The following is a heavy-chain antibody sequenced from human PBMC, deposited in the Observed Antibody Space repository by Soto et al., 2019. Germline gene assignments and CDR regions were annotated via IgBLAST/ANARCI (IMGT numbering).Heavy chain of an antibody. V-gene: IGHV3-48*01. CDR1: GFTFSSYS. CDR2: ISSSSSTI. CDR3: ARDLLRYFDWFPDY. Sequence: PGGSLRLSCAASGFTFSSYSMNWVRQAPGKGLEWVSYISSSSSTIYYADSVKGRFTISRDNAKNSLYLQMNSLRAEDTAVYYCARDLLRYFDWFPDYWGQGTLVTVSS. D-gene: IGHD3-9*01. J-gene: IGHJ4*02.